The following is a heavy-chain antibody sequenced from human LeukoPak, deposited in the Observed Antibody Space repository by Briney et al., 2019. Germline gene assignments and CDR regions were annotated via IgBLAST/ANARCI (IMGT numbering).Heavy chain of an antibody. V-gene: IGHV4-31*03. D-gene: IGHD2-2*01. CDR3: ARDVRWVPAAMPLYYYYGMDV. CDR1: GGSISSGGYY. CDR2: IYYSGNT. Sequence: PSQTPSLTCSVSGGSISSGGYYWSWIRQHPGTGLEWIGYIYYSGNTYYNPALQRRVTISVDTAKNQFSLEVGSVAAADTAVYYCARDVRWVPAAMPLYYYYGMDVWGQGTTVTVSS. J-gene: IGHJ6*02.